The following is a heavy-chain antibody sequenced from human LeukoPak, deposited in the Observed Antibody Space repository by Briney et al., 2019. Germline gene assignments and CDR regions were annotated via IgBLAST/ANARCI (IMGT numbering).Heavy chain of an antibody. CDR2: IYYSGST. CDR1: GGSISSYY. V-gene: IGHV4-59*01. CDR3: ARQIGYSYGYPDH. D-gene: IGHD5-18*01. Sequence: SETLSLTCTVSGGSISSYYWSWIRQPPGKGLEWIGYIYYSGSTNYNPSLKSRVTISVDTSKNQFSLKLSSVTAADTAVYYCARQIGYSYGYPDHWGQGTLVTVSS. J-gene: IGHJ4*02.